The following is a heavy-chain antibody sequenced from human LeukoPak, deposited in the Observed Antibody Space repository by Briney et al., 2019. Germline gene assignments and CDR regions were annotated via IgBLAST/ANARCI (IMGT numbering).Heavy chain of an antibody. D-gene: IGHD3-9*01. J-gene: IGHJ4*02. CDR2: IISIFGTA. CDR1: GGTFSSYA. CDR3: AREGDILTGYTLDY. Sequence: ASVKVSCKASGGTFSSYAISWVRQAPGQGLEWMGGIISIFGTANYAQKFQGRVTITADKSTSTAYMELSSLRSEDTAVYYCAREGDILTGYTLDYWGQGTLVTVSS. V-gene: IGHV1-69*06.